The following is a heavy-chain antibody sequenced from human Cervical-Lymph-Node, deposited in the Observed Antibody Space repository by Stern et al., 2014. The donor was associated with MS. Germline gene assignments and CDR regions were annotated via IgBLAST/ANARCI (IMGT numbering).Heavy chain of an antibody. D-gene: IGHD2-21*01. J-gene: IGHJ3*01. CDR2: IYHSGST. CDR1: GGSISSGGSS. Sequence: VQLLESGSGQAKPSQTLSLTCAVSGGSISSGGSSWNWIRQPPGKGLEWIGFIYHSGSTYYNPALKGRVFISVDKSKNQFALNLRSVTAADTAVYYCARGGVIYTQDRNGFDVWGQGTMVTVSS. V-gene: IGHV4-30-2*01. CDR3: ARGGVIYTQDRNGFDV.